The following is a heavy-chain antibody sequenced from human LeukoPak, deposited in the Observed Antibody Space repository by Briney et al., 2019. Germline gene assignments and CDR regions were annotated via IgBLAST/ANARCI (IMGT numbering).Heavy chain of an antibody. J-gene: IGHJ6*02. V-gene: IGHV1-46*01. CDR3: ARDPGRYFDPTIYYYYGMDV. CDR1: GYTFTSYY. D-gene: IGHD3-9*01. Sequence: ASAKVSCKASGYTFTSYYMHWVRQAPGQGLEWMGIINPSGGSTSYAQKFQGRVTMTRDTSTSTVYMELSSLRSEDTAVYYCARDPGRYFDPTIYYYYGMDVWGQGTTVTVSS. CDR2: INPSGGST.